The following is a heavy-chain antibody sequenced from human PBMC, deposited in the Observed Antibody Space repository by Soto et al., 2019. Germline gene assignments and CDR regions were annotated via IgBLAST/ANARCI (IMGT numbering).Heavy chain of an antibody. CDR1: GFSFSSNS. V-gene: IGHV3-48*02. D-gene: IGHD3-10*01. CDR3: ASSGSGSYHFDY. CDR2: IRSSSSTI. J-gene: IGHJ4*02. Sequence: GGSLRLSCAAWGFSFSSNSMNWVRQAPGKGLEWVSYIRSSSSTIYYADSVKGRFTISRDNVKNSLYLQMNSLRDEDTAVYYCASSGSGSYHFDYWGQGTLVPVYS.